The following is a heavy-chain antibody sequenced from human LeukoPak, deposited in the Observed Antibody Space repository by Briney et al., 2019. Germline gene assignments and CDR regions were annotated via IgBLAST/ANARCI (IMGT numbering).Heavy chain of an antibody. Sequence: ASVKVSCKASGYTFTSYDINWVRQATGQGLEWMGWMNPNSGNTGYAQKFQGRVTMTRNTSISTAYMELSSLRSEDTAVYYCARLFSSSWRPDYWGQGTLVTVSS. CDR3: ARLFSSSWRPDY. CDR2: MNPNSGNT. CDR1: GYTFTSYD. J-gene: IGHJ4*02. V-gene: IGHV1-8*01. D-gene: IGHD6-13*01.